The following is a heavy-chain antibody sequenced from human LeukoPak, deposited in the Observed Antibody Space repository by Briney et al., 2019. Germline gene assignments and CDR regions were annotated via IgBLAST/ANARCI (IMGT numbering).Heavy chain of an antibody. V-gene: IGHV3-30*02. CDR2: IRYDGSNK. Sequence: GGSLRLSCAASGFTFSSYGMYWVRQAPGKGLEWVAFIRYDGSNKYYADSVKGRFTVSRDNSKNTLYLQMNSLRAEDTAVYYCAIVVVVAATANDAFDIWGQGTMVTVSS. CDR1: GFTFSSYG. CDR3: AIVVVVAATANDAFDI. D-gene: IGHD2-15*01. J-gene: IGHJ3*02.